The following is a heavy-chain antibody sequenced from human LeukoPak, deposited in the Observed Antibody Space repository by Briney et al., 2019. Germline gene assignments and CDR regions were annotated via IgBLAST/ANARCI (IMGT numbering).Heavy chain of an antibody. D-gene: IGHD6-19*01. V-gene: IGHV3-15*01. CDR2: IKSKTDGGTT. CDR3: TTDLAVAGMDYFDY. CDR1: GFSFRNAW. Sequence: GGSLRLSCAASGFSFRNAWMSWVRQAPGKGLEWVGRIKSKTDGGTTDYAAPVKGRFTISRDDSKNTLYLQMNSLKTEDTAVYYCTTDLAVAGMDYFDYWGQGTLVTVSS. J-gene: IGHJ4*02.